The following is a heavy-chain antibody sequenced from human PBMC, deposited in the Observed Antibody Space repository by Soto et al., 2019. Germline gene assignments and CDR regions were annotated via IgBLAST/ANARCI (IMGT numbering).Heavy chain of an antibody. Sequence: EVQLVESGGALVQPGGSLRVSCAASGFSVSNNYMSWVRQAPGKGLEWVALIYSGGDTFYADSVKGRCTISRDKSRNTLYLQINSLRVEDTAVYYCAVRWKWGQGTLVTVSS. CDR1: GFSVSNNY. CDR2: IYSGGDT. D-gene: IGHD1-1*01. V-gene: IGHV3-66*01. J-gene: IGHJ4*02. CDR3: AVRWK.